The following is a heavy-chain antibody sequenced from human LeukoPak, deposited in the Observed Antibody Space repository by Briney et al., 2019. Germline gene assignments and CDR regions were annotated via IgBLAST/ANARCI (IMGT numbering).Heavy chain of an antibody. J-gene: IGHJ4*02. V-gene: IGHV3-9*01. Sequence: QPGGSLRLSCAASGFTFDDYAMHWVRQAPGKGLEWVSGISWNSGSIGYADSVKGRFTISRDNAKNSLYLQMNSLRAEDTALYYCAKDDYGGNSGEALFDYWGQGTLVTVSS. CDR3: AKDDYGGNSGEALFDY. D-gene: IGHD4-23*01. CDR2: ISWNSGSI. CDR1: GFTFDDYA.